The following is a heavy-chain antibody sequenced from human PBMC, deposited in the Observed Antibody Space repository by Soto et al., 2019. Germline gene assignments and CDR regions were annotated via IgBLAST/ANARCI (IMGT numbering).Heavy chain of an antibody. CDR1: GGTFSSYT. CDR2: IIPILGIA. D-gene: IGHD1-20*01. Sequence: SGKVSCKASGGTFSSYTISWVRQAPGQGLEWMGRIIPILGIANYAQKFQGRVTITADKSTSTAYMELSSLRSEDTAVYYCASSWTITGTTGHAYWGQGTLVTVSS. J-gene: IGHJ4*02. V-gene: IGHV1-69*02. CDR3: ASSWTITGTTGHAY.